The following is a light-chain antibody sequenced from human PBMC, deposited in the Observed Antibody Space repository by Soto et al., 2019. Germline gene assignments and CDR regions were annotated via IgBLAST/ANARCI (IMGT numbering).Light chain of an antibody. CDR1: SSDGGGYNY. J-gene: IGLJ3*02. Sequence: QSVLTQPRSVSGSPGQSVTISCTGTSSDGGGYNYVSWYQQHPGKAPKLMIYDVTKRPSGVPDRFSGSKSGNTASLTISALQSEDEADYYCCSYTGSYTLKVYGGGTKLTVL. V-gene: IGLV2-11*01. CDR2: DVT. CDR3: CSYTGSYTLKV.